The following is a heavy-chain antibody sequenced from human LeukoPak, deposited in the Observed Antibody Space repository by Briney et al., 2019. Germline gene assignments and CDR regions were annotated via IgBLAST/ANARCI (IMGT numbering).Heavy chain of an antibody. CDR2: FYDSGNT. Sequence: SETLSLTCTVSGYSISSGYYWGWIRQPPGEGLEWIGSFYDSGNTYYNPSLKSRVTMSVDTSKNQLSLKVISVTAADTAVYYCARGVIAAGGNDFDYWGQGTLVTVSS. CDR1: GYSISSGYY. V-gene: IGHV4-38-2*02. CDR3: ARGVIAAGGNDFDY. J-gene: IGHJ4*02. D-gene: IGHD6-13*01.